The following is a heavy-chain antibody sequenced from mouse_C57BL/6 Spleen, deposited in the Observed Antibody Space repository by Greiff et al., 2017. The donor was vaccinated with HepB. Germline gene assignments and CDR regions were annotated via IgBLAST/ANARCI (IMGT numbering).Heavy chain of an antibody. D-gene: IGHD1-1*01. CDR1: GYTFTDYY. CDR3: AREAYGSSYSWFAY. CDR2: IYPGSGNT. J-gene: IGHJ3*01. V-gene: IGHV1-76*01. Sequence: VQLQQSGAELVRPGASVKLSCKASGYTFTDYYINWVKQRPGQGLEWIARIYPGSGNTYYTEKFKGKATLTAEKSSSTAYMQLSSLTSEVSAVYFCAREAYGSSYSWFAYWGQGTLVTVSA.